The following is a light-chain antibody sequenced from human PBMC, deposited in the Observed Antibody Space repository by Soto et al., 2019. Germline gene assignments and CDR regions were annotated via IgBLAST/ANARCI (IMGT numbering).Light chain of an antibody. CDR3: HQYGSSPPYT. V-gene: IGKV3-20*01. J-gene: IGKJ2*01. Sequence: EIVLTQSPGTLSLSPGERATISCRASQSVSSRNLAWYQQKPGLAPRLLIYGASSRATGIPDRFSGSGSGTDFTLTFSRLEPEDFAVYYCHQYGSSPPYTFGQGTKLEIK. CDR1: QSVSSRN. CDR2: GAS.